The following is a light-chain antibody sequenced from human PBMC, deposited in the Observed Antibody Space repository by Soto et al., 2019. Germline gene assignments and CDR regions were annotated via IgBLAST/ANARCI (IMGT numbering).Light chain of an antibody. CDR3: AAWDDSLSDVI. J-gene: IGLJ2*01. Sequence: QSVLTQPPSASGTPGQRVTISCSGSSSNSGRNYVSWYQHLPGTAPKLLIYRNNQRPSGVPDRFSGSKSGTSASLAISGLRSEDEADYYCAAWDDSLSDVIFGGGTKLTVL. CDR1: SSNSGRNY. V-gene: IGLV1-47*01. CDR2: RNN.